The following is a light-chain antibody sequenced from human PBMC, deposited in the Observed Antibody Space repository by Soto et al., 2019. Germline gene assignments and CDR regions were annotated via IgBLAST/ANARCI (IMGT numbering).Light chain of an antibody. CDR3: QLYVSSLTWT. Sequence: EIVSTQSPATRSVSPGERAQVSCRASQSVRNNYLAWYQQRPGQAPRLLIYAASSRATGIPDRFSGSVSGTDFTLTISRLEPEDFAVYYGQLYVSSLTWTFGPGTKVDIK. J-gene: IGKJ1*01. CDR2: AAS. V-gene: IGKV3-20*01. CDR1: QSVRNNY.